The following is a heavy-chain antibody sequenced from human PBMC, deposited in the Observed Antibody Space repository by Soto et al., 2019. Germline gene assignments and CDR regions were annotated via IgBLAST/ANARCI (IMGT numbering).Heavy chain of an antibody. D-gene: IGHD1-26*01. J-gene: IGHJ4*02. CDR3: ARDTGTYPYYFDY. V-gene: IGHV4-30-4*01. Sequence: XLSLTCTFSGGSIRSGANVWNWIRQSPGKGLEWIGYIHHSGSTYYNPSLKSRLTISVETSKNQISLKLNSVTAADTAVYYCARDTGTYPYYFDYWGQGTLVTVSS. CDR1: GGSIRSGANV. CDR2: IHHSGST.